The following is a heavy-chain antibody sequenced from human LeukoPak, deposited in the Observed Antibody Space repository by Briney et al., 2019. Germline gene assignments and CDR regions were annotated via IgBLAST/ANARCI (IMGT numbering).Heavy chain of an antibody. J-gene: IGHJ4*02. CDR1: GFTFSSYA. V-gene: IGHV3-30-3*01. CDR2: ISYDGSNK. D-gene: IGHD3-10*01. CDR3: ARDGLVLLWFGELSV. Sequence: PGRSLRLSCAASGFTFSSYAMHWVRQAPGKGLEWVAVISYDGSNKYYADSVKGRFTISRDNSKNTLYLQMNSLRAEDTAVYYCARDGLVLLWFGELSVWGQGTLVTVSS.